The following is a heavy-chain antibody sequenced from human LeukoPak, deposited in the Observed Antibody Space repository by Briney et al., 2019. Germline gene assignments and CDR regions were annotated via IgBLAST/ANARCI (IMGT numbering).Heavy chain of an antibody. CDR1: GFTFSSYE. D-gene: IGHD4-17*01. J-gene: IGHJ3*02. V-gene: IGHV3-33*08. CDR2: IWYDGSKR. Sequence: GGSLRLSCAASGFTFSSYEMNWVRQAPGKGLEWVALIWYDGSKRSYADSVKGRFTISRDNSKNTLYLQMNSLRVEDTAVYYCASMTTVTLDDAFDIWAQGTMVTVSS. CDR3: ASMTTVTLDDAFDI.